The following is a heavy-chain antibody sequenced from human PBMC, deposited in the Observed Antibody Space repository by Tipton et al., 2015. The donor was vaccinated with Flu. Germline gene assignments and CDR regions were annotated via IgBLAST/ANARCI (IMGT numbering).Heavy chain of an antibody. V-gene: IGHV3-64*01. CDR2: AYINGGPT. J-gene: IGHJ2*01. CDR1: GFSFSSYT. CDR3: ARDSRVGPHWYFDL. D-gene: IGHD1-26*01. Sequence: QLVQSGGDLVQPGGSLRLSCAASGFSFSSYTMHWVRQAPEKGLEYVSAAYINGGPTYYANSLQGRFTISRDDSTNTLYLQMGSLRPEDTAVYYCARDSRVGPHWYFDLWGRGTLVTVSS.